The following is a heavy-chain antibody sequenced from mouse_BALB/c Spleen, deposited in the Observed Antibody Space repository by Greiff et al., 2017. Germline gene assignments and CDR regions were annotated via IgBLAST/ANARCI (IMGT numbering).Heavy chain of an antibody. CDR3: ARAYGSSYYWYFDV. Sequence: EVKLVESGGGLVKPGGSLKLSCAASGFTFSSYAMSWVRQSPEKRLEWVAEISSGGSYTYYPDTVTGRFTISRDNAKNTLYLEMSRLRSEDTAMYYCARAYGSSYYWYFDVWGAGTTVTVSS. D-gene: IGHD1-1*01. V-gene: IGHV5-9-4*01. CDR1: GFTFSSYA. CDR2: ISSGGSYT. J-gene: IGHJ1*01.